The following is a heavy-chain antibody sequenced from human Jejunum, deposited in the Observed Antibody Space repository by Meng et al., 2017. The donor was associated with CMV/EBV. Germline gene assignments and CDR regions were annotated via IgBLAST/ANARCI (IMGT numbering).Heavy chain of an antibody. V-gene: IGHV4-61*01. CDR3: ARRFFAFNI. J-gene: IGHJ3*02. D-gene: IGHD3-3*01. CDR2: IYYTGST. Sequence: TCTVSGGSVSIGSYCWSWIRQPPGKGLKWIGYIYYTGSTDYNPSLKSRVTISRDTSKNQFSLKLSSVTAADTAVYYCARRFFAFNIWGQGTMVTVSS. CDR1: GGSVSIGSYC.